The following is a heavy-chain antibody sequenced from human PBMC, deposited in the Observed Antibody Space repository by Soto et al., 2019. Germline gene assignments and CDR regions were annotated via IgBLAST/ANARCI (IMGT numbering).Heavy chain of an antibody. Sequence: GGSLRLSCAASGFTFSNFAFYWVRQAPGKGLDWVAVISFNGDNTYYSDSVRGRFAISRDNAKNTLYLQMNSLRAEDTAIYYCARDRFSRNTRGGYFDHWGQGSLVTVSS. CDR2: ISFNGDNT. CDR1: GFTFSNFA. V-gene: IGHV3-30*09. CDR3: ARDRFSRNTRGGYFDH. J-gene: IGHJ4*02. D-gene: IGHD3-3*01.